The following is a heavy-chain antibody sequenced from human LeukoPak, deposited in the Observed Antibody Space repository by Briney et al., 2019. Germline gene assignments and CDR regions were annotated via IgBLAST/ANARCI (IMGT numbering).Heavy chain of an antibody. CDR1: GFTVSSNY. J-gene: IGHJ4*02. CDR2: IYSGGST. CDR3: AREAIAAAGIRAGY. Sequence: PGGSLRLSCAASGFTVSSNYMSWVRQAPGKGLEWVSVIYSGGSTYYAGSVKGRFTISRDNSKNTLYLQMNSLRAEDTAVYYCAREAIAAAGIRAGYWGQGTLVTVSS. D-gene: IGHD6-13*01. V-gene: IGHV3-53*01.